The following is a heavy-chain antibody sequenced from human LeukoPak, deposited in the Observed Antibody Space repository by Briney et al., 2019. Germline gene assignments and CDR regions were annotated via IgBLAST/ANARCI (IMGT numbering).Heavy chain of an antibody. CDR3: ARGRYVWGSYRPPHAFDI. CDR2: IYYSGST. Sequence: SGTLSLTCTVSGGSISSGGYYWSWIRQHPGKGLEWIGYIYYSGSTYYNPSLKSRVTISVDTSKNQFSLKLSSVTAADTAVYYCARGRYVWGSYRPPHAFDIWGQGTMVTVSS. V-gene: IGHV4-31*03. CDR1: GGSISSGGYY. D-gene: IGHD3-16*02. J-gene: IGHJ3*02.